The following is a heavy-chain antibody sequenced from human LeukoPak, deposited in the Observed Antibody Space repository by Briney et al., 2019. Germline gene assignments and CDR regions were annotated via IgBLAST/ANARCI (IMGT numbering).Heavy chain of an antibody. V-gene: IGHV4-31*03. J-gene: IGHJ6*02. D-gene: IGHD3-9*01. CDR3: ARGNYDIFNYYGMDV. Sequence: SQTLSLTCTVSGGSISSGGYYWSWIRQHPGKGPEWIGYIYYSGSTYYNPSLKSRVTISVDTSKNQFSLKLSSVTAADTAVYYCARGNYDIFNYYGMDVWGQGTTVTVSS. CDR2: IYYSGST. CDR1: GGSISSGGYY.